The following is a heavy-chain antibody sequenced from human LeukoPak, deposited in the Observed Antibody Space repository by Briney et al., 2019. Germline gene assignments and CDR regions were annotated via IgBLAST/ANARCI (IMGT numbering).Heavy chain of an antibody. CDR2: ISSSSSTI. J-gene: IGHJ3*02. V-gene: IGHV3-48*04. CDR3: ARAPLPAAFDI. D-gene: IGHD1-14*01. Sequence: GGSLRLSCAASRFTFSSYSMNWVRQAPGKGLEWVSYISSSSSTIYYADSVKGRFTISRDNAKNSLYLQVNSLRAEDTAVYYCARAPLPAAFDIWGQGTMVTVSS. CDR1: RFTFSSYS.